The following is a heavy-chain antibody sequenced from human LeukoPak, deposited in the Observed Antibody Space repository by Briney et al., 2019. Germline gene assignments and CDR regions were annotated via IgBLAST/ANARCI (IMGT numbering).Heavy chain of an antibody. Sequence: GASVTVSFKASGYTFINYGINWVRQAPGQGLEWMGWISAYNGNTNYAQSHQGRVTMTTDTSTSTVYMEMRSLTSDDTAVYYCARDLDQYNGRFGGFGHDFWGQGTLVTVSS. CDR1: GYTFINYG. V-gene: IGHV1-18*01. CDR3: ARDLDQYNGRFGGFGHDF. J-gene: IGHJ4*02. D-gene: IGHD3-10*01. CDR2: ISAYNGNT.